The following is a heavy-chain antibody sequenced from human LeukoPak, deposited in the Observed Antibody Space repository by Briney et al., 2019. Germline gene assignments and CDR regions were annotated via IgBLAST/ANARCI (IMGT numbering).Heavy chain of an antibody. CDR2: IIPIFGTA. CDR1: GGTFSSYA. V-gene: IGHV1-69*05. CDR3: ASGDIKIAVAGTVLGY. D-gene: IGHD6-19*01. J-gene: IGHJ4*02. Sequence: SVKVSCKASGGTFSSYAISWVRQAPGQGLEWMGRIIPIFGTANYAQKFQGRVTITTDESTSTAYMELSSLRSEDTAVYYCASGDIKIAVAGTVLGYWGQGTLVTVSS.